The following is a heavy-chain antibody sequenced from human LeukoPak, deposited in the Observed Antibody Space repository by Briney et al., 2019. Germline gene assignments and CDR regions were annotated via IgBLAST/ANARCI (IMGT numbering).Heavy chain of an antibody. J-gene: IGHJ5*02. CDR3: ARNYYGSESYYTGNWFDP. D-gene: IGHD3-10*01. CDR2: IYYSGST. CDR1: GGSISSSSYY. V-gene: IGHV4-39*07. Sequence: SETLSLTCTVSGGSISSSSYYWGWIRQPPGKGLEWIGSIYYSGSTYYNPSLKSRVTISIDMSRTQFSLKLSSVTAADTAVYYCARNYYGSESYYTGNWFDPWGQGTLVTVSS.